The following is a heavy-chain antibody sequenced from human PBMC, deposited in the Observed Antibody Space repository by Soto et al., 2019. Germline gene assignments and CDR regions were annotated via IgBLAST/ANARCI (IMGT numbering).Heavy chain of an antibody. CDR2: IYSRGDT. V-gene: IGHV4-4*07. CDR1: GGSMRSYY. CDR3: AGIGEDVYYGMDV. D-gene: IGHD2-21*01. J-gene: IGHJ6*02. Sequence: VQLQESGPGLVRPSETLSLACSVSGGSMRSYYWNWLRQPAGKGLEWIGRIYSRGDTNYNPSVKSRVTMSVDTSKNEFSLRLNSVTAADTAVYYCAGIGEDVYYGMDVWGQGTTVTVSS.